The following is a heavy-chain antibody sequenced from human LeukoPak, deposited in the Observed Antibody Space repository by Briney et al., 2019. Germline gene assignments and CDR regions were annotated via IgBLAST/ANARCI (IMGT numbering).Heavy chain of an antibody. J-gene: IGHJ4*02. V-gene: IGHV3-53*01. D-gene: IGHD6-19*01. CDR3: ARGITNIAVGDY. CDR1: GFTVSNNY. CDR2: IYSSDNT. Sequence: SGGSLRLSCAASGFTVSNNYMSWVRQAPGKGPEWVSIIYSSDNTYYADSVKGRFTISRDNSKNTLFLQMNGLRAEDTAVYYCARGITNIAVGDYWGQGTLVTVSS.